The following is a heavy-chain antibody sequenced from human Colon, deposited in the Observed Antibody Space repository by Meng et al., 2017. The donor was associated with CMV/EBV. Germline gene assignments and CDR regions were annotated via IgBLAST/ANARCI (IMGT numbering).Heavy chain of an antibody. J-gene: IGHJ4*02. CDR3: ARRVMGTTSGNY. V-gene: IGHV7-4-1*02. CDR2: INTNTGNP. CDR1: GYSFTSYA. Sequence: QVDRLKLCFDFKNPGASVKVSCQASGYSFTSYAMKWVGQAPGQGRAWLGWINTNTGNPTYAQGFTGRSVFSLDTSDSTAYLQISSLKAEDTAVYYCARRVMGTTSGNYWGQGTLVTVSS. D-gene: IGHD1-7*01.